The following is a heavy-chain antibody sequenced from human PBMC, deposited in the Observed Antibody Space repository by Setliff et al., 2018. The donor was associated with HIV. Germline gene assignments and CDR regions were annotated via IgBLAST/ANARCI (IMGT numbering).Heavy chain of an antibody. CDR2: INPSGGST. J-gene: IGHJ3*02. CDR1: GYTFTSYY. D-gene: IGHD3-9*01. CDR3: ASTLRYFDWFDAFDI. V-gene: IGHV1-46*01. Sequence: ASVKVSCKASGYTFTSYYMHWVRQAPGQGLEWMGIINPSGGSTSYAQKFQGRVTMTRDTSTSTVYMELSSLRSEETAVYYCASTLRYFDWFDAFDIWGQGTMVTVSS.